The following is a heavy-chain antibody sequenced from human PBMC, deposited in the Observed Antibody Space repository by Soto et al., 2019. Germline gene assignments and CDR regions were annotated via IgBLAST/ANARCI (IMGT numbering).Heavy chain of an antibody. J-gene: IGHJ4*02. CDR2: IYSSGST. Sequence: SQTLSLTCTVSGGSISSYYWSWIRQPPGKGLEWIGYIYSSGSTNYNPSLKSRVTMSVDTSKNQFSLKLSSLTAADTAVYYCARGGPAALDYWGQGTLVTVSS. CDR1: GGSISSYY. D-gene: IGHD6-13*01. V-gene: IGHV4-59*01. CDR3: ARGGPAALDY.